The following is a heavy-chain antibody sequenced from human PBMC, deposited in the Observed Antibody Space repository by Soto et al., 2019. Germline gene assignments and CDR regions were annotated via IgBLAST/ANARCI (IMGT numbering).Heavy chain of an antibody. J-gene: IGHJ6*02. V-gene: IGHV4-4*07. D-gene: IGHD2-2*01. CDR2: IYTSGST. Sequence: SETLSLTCTVSGGSISSYYWSWIRQPAGKGLEWIGRIYTSGSTNYNPSLKSRVTMSVDTSKNQFSLKLSSATAADTAVYYCARGVVVPAATYYYYYGMDVWGQGTTVTVSS. CDR1: GGSISSYY. CDR3: ARGVVVPAATYYYYYGMDV.